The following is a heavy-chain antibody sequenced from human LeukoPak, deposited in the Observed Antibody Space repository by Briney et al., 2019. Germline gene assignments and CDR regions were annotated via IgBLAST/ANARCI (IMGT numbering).Heavy chain of an antibody. CDR2: IKQDGSDK. J-gene: IGHJ4*02. CDR1: GFTFSSSW. CDR3: AKAYYDSWSGYIFDF. D-gene: IGHD3-3*01. V-gene: IGHV3-7*03. Sequence: GGSLRLSCAASGFTFSSSWMTWVRQAPGKGLEWVANIKQDGSDKYYVDSVKGRFTISRDNSKNTLYLQMNSLRAEDTAVYYCAKAYYDSWSGYIFDFWGQGTLVTVSS.